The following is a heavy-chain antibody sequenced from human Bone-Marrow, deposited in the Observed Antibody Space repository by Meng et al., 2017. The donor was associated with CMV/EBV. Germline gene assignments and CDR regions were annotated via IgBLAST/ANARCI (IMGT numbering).Heavy chain of an antibody. CDR3: ARDRYYDPSGNYYYYYGMDV. Sequence: ASVKVSCKASGYTFTGYYMHWVRQAPGQGLEWMGWINPNSGGTNYAQKFQGRVTMTRDTSISTAYMELSRLRSDDTAVYYCARDRYYDPSGNYYYYYGMDVWGQGTTVTVSS. D-gene: IGHD3-3*01. V-gene: IGHV1-2*02. J-gene: IGHJ6*02. CDR1: GYTFTGYY. CDR2: INPNSGGT.